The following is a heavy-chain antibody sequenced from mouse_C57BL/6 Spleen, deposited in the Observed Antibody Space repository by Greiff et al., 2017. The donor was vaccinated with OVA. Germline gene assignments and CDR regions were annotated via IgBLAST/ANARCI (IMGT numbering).Heavy chain of an antibody. CDR3: ARSEDGNDY. J-gene: IGHJ2*01. CDR2: IYPGSGST. V-gene: IGHV1-55*01. CDR1: GYTFTSYW. Sequence: VQLQQPGAELVKPGASVKMSCKASGYTFTSYWITWVKQRPGQGLEWLGDIYPGSGSTNYNEKFKSKATLTVDTSSSTAYMQLSSLTSEDSAFYYCARSEDGNDYWGQGTTLTVSS.